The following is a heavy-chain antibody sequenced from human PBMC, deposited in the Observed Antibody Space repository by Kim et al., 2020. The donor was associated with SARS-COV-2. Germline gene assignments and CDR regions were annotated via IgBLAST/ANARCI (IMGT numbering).Heavy chain of an antibody. CDR2: IYYSGST. CDR3: ARDSGWIQLWLGGFDY. V-gene: IGHV4-39*07. D-gene: IGHD5-18*01. Sequence: SETLSLTCTVSGGSISSSSYYWGWIRQPPGKGLEWIGSIYYSGSTYYNPSLKSRVTISVDTSKNQFSLKLSSVTAADTAVYYCARDSGWIQLWLGGFDY. CDR1: GGSISSSSYY. J-gene: IGHJ4*01.